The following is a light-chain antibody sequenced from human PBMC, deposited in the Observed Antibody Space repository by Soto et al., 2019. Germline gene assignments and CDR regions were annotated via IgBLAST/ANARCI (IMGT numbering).Light chain of an antibody. Sequence: EIVMTQSPATLSVSPVARAPLSCRASQSVSSNLAWYQQKPGQAPRLLIYGASTRATGIPARFSGSGSGTEFTLTISSLQSEDFAVYYCQQSNNWPDTFGGGTKVDIK. CDR1: QSVSSN. CDR3: QQSNNWPDT. J-gene: IGKJ4*01. CDR2: GAS. V-gene: IGKV3-15*01.